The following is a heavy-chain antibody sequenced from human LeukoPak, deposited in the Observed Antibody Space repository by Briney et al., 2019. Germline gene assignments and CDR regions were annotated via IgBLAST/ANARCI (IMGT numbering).Heavy chain of an antibody. V-gene: IGHV3-7*01. J-gene: IGHJ3*02. Sequence: PGGSLRLSCVGAGFTFRNHCVNWVRQSPRKGLEWVANIKPDGIDKYYVDSARGRFTVSRDNAKNSAFLQMNSLRAEDTAIFYCATISAQTFYIWGQGTLVSVSS. CDR3: ATISAQTFYI. D-gene: IGHD5-24*01. CDR2: IKPDGIDK. CDR1: GFTFRNHC.